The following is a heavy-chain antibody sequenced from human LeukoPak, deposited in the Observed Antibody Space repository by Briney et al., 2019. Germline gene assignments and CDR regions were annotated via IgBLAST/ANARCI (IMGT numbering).Heavy chain of an antibody. Sequence: GGSLRLSCAASGFIVSSKYMSWVRQAPGKGLEWVSVIYSGGSTYYADSVKGRFTISRDNSKNTLYLQMNSLRAEDTAVYYCARHDWFDPWGQGTLVTVSS. CDR1: GFIVSSKY. CDR2: IYSGGST. J-gene: IGHJ5*02. V-gene: IGHV3-66*04. CDR3: ARHDWFDP.